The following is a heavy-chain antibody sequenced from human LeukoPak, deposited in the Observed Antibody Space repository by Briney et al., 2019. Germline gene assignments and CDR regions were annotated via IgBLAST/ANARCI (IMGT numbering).Heavy chain of an antibody. CDR1: GGSIRSYY. CDR2: IYYSGST. V-gene: IGHV4-59*01. Sequence: SETLSLTCIVSGGSIRSYYWSWIRQPPGKGLEWIGNIYYSGSTNYNPSLKSRVTISIDTSKNQFSLKLSSVTAADTAVYYCARISCCYGDYGIGYFDYWGQGSLVIVSS. D-gene: IGHD4-17*01. J-gene: IGHJ4*02. CDR3: ARISCCYGDYGIGYFDY.